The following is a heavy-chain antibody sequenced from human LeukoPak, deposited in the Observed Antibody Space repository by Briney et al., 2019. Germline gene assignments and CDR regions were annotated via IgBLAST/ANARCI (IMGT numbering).Heavy chain of an antibody. CDR2: ISAYNGNT. J-gene: IGHJ5*02. Sequence: ASVKVSCKASGYTFTSYGISWVRQAAGQGLEWMGWISAYNGNTNYAQKLQGRVTMTTDTSTSTAYMELRSLRSDDTAVYYCAREGIAAADYNWFDPWGQGTLVTVSS. CDR3: AREGIAAADYNWFDP. D-gene: IGHD6-13*01. CDR1: GYTFTSYG. V-gene: IGHV1-18*01.